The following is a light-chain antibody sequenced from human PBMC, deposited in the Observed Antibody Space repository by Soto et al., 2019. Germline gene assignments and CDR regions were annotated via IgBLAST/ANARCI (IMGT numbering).Light chain of an antibody. Sequence: QSVLTQPPSASVTPGQRVTISCSGSSSNIGSNYVYWYQQLPGTAPKLLIYRNNQRPSGVPDRFSGSKSGTSASLAISGLRSEDEADYYCAAWDDSLSGSYVFGTGTKVTV. CDR3: AAWDDSLSGSYV. CDR1: SSNIGSNY. J-gene: IGLJ1*01. CDR2: RNN. V-gene: IGLV1-47*01.